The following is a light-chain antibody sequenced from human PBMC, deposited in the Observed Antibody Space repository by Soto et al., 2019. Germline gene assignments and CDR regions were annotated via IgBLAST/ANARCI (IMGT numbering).Light chain of an antibody. V-gene: IGKV3-11*01. CDR3: QQYNNWPIT. CDR1: QSVSSH. J-gene: IGKJ5*01. CDR2: DAS. Sequence: IVLTQWPATLAFSPWWMVTLSFRASQSVSSHLAWYQQKPGQAPRLLIYDASKRPTGIPARFSGSGSGTDFTLTISSLQSEDFAVYYCQQYNNWPITFGQGTRLEI.